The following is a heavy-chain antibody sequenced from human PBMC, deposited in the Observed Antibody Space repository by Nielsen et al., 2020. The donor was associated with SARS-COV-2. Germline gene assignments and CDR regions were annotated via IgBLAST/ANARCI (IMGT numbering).Heavy chain of an antibody. Sequence: GGSLRLSCAASGFTFDDYAMHWVRQAPGKGLEWVSGISWNSGSIGYADSVKGRFTISRDNAKNSLYRQMNSLRAEDTALYYCAKDSSTSAVAGTSAPIYWGQGTLVTVSS. V-gene: IGHV3-9*01. D-gene: IGHD6-19*01. CDR3: AKDSSTSAVAGTSAPIY. CDR2: ISWNSGSI. CDR1: GFTFDDYA. J-gene: IGHJ4*02.